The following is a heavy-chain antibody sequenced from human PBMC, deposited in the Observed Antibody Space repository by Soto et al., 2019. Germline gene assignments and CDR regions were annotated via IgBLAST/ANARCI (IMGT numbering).Heavy chain of an antibody. Sequence: SVKVSCKASGGTFSSYAISWVRQAPGQGLEWMGGVIPIFGTANYAQKFQGRVTITADKSTSTAYMELSSLRSEDTAVYYCSSTYYYDSSGYYDFDYWGQGTLVTVSS. V-gene: IGHV1-69*06. CDR3: SSTYYYDSSGYYDFDY. CDR2: VIPIFGTA. CDR1: GGTFSSYA. D-gene: IGHD3-22*01. J-gene: IGHJ4*02.